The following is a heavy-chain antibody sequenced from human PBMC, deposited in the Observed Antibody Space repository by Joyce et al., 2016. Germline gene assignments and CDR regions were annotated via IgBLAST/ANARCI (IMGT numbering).Heavy chain of an antibody. CDR2: ISTDGSKK. Sequence: QVQLVESGGGVAQPGRSLRLSCAASGFTVNRYAMQWVRQNPGNGLEWVAVISTDGSKKFYSDSVKDRFIISRDNSNKMVFVQMNSLRVEDTGVYYCARSPSNSWHTFDSWGQGTLVSVSS. CDR1: GFTVNRYA. J-gene: IGHJ4*02. D-gene: IGHD2-2*01. CDR3: ARSPSNSWHTFDS. V-gene: IGHV3-30-3*01.